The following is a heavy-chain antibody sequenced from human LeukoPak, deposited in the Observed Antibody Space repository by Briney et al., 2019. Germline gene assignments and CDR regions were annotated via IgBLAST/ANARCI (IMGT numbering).Heavy chain of an antibody. CDR1: GFTFSNYW. Sequence: GGSLRLSCAASGFTFSNYWMSWVRQAPGKGLEWVSVIYSGGSTYYADSVKGRFATPRDISKNTLYLQMNSLRAEDTAVYYCASVNGDGAEYFQHWGQGTLVTVSS. V-gene: IGHV3-53*01. J-gene: IGHJ1*01. D-gene: IGHD2-21*01. CDR3: ASVNGDGAEYFQH. CDR2: IYSGGST.